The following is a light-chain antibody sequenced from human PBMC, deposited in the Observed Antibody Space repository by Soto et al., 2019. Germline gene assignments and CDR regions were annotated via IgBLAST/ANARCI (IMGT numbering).Light chain of an antibody. CDR3: QHYDHLPPLS. J-gene: IGKJ4*01. CDR2: DAS. Sequence: DLQMTQSPSSLSASVGDRVTITCQASQDIKNYLNWHQQKPGKAPNLLIYDASNLKTGVPSRFSGSGSGTHFTFTISSLQPEDIATYYCQHYDHLPPLSFGGGTKVEIK. CDR1: QDIKNY. V-gene: IGKV1-33*01.